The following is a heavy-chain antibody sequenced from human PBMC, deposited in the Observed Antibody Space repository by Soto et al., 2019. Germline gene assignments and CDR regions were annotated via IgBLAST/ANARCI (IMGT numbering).Heavy chain of an antibody. V-gene: IGHV3-13*01. Sequence: EVQLVESGGGLVQPGGSLRLACAVSGFTVSNHDMHWVRQVTGKGLEWVSTLGAGGDTYFPDSVKGRFTISRENAKNSLYLKMNSLRAGDTAVYYCARGTMVRGTLDPGISGPLDYWGQGTLVAVSS. J-gene: IGHJ4*02. CDR3: ARGTMVRGTLDPGISGPLDY. CDR1: GFTVSNHD. D-gene: IGHD3-10*01. CDR2: LGAGGDT.